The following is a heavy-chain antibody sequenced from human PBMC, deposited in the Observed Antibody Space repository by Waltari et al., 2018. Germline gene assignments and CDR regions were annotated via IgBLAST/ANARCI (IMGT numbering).Heavy chain of an antibody. CDR2: MNPNRGNT. V-gene: IGHV1-8*03. CDR1: GYTFTSYY. J-gene: IGHJ5*02. CDR3: ASGRAHEP. Sequence: QVQLVQSGAEVKKPGASLKVSCRASGYTFTSYYTTWVRQATGEGLEGMGWMNPNRGNTGYAQKFPGRGTITRNTSISTAYMELSSLRSEDTAVYYCASGRAHEPWGQGTLVTVSS.